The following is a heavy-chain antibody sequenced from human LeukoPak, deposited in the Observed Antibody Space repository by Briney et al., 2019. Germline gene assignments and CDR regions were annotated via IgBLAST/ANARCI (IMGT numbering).Heavy chain of an antibody. CDR2: IKQDGSEK. J-gene: IGHJ4*02. D-gene: IGHD6-19*01. Sequence: GGALRLSCAAPGFPFSSHWISWVRQGPGKGLEWVANIKQDGSEKYYVDSVKGRFTISRDNAKNSLYLQMNSLRAEDTAVYYCASSGWYWDYWGQGTLVTVSS. V-gene: IGHV3-7*02. CDR1: GFPFSSHW. CDR3: ASSGWYWDY.